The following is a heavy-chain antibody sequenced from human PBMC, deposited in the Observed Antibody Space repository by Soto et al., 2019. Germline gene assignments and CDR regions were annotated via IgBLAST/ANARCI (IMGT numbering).Heavy chain of an antibody. CDR2: INAGNGNT. J-gene: IGHJ6*04. D-gene: IGHD2-2*01. CDR3: ARDACSVTSCHTQQNYYAMDV. V-gene: IGHV1-3*01. CDR1: GYTFTNYA. Sequence: QVQLVQSGAEVKKPGASVKVSCKASGYTFTNYAMHWVRQAPGQRLKWMGWINAGNGNTKYSQKFQGRVTITRDTYASTAYMALSSMRSEDTSVYYCARDACSVTSCHTQQNYYAMDVWGEGTMVTVYS.